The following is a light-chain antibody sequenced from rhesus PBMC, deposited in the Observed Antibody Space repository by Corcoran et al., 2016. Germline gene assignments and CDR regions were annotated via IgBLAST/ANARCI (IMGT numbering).Light chain of an antibody. CDR3: GQGTTVPYT. V-gene: IGKV2S8*01. J-gene: IGKJ2*01. Sequence: DVVMTQSPLSLPVTPGQAASISCRSSQSLVHRDGKTYLNWLQQKPGQPPRRLIYQVSTRNSGVPDRFSGSGAGTVFTLKSSRVEAEDVGVYYCGQGTTVPYTFGQGTKVEIK. CDR1: QSLVHRDGKTY. CDR2: QVS.